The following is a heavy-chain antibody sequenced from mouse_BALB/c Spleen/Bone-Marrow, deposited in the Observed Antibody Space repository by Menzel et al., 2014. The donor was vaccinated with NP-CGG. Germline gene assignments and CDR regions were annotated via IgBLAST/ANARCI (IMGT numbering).Heavy chain of an antibody. CDR3: ARYYYAMDY. CDR2: IDPANGNT. Sequence: EVQVVESGAELVRPGASVKLSCTASGFNIKDTYMHWVKQRPEQGLEWIGRIDPANGNTKYDPKFQGKATITADTSSSTAYLQLSSLTSEDTAVYYCARYYYAMDYWGQGTSVTVSS. J-gene: IGHJ4*01. V-gene: IGHV14-3*02. CDR1: GFNIKDTY.